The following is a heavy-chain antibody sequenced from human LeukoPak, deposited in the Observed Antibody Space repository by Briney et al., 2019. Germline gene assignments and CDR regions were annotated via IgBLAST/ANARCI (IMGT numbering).Heavy chain of an antibody. Sequence: GGSLRLSCAASGFTFSSYAMHWVRQAPGKGLEWVAVISYDGSNKYYADSVKGRFTISRDNSKNTLYLQMNSLRAEDTAAYYCARDPFIVATILRSHYYYGMDVWGKGTTATVSS. V-gene: IGHV3-30*04. J-gene: IGHJ6*04. CDR1: GFTFSSYA. CDR2: ISYDGSNK. D-gene: IGHD5-12*01. CDR3: ARDPFIVATILRSHYYYGMDV.